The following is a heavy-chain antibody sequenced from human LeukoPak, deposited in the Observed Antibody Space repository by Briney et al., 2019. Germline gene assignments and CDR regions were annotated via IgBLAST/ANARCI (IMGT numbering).Heavy chain of an antibody. J-gene: IGHJ4*02. V-gene: IGHV1-18*01. CDR2: ISAYNGNT. CDR1: GYTFTSYG. Sequence: ASVKVSCKASGYTFTSYGINWVRQAPGQGLEWMGWISAYNGNTNYAQKLQGRVTMTTDTSTSTAYMELRSLRSDDTAAYYCARDTVVPAAVSFDYWGQGTLVTVSS. CDR3: ARDTVVPAAVSFDY. D-gene: IGHD2-2*01.